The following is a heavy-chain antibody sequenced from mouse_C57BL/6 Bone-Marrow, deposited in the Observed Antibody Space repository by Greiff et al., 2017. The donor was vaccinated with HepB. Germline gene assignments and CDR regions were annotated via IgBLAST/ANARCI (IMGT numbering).Heavy chain of an antibody. CDR1: GFTFSSYA. CDR3: ASSTYYYAMDY. D-gene: IGHD4-1*02. CDR2: ISDGGSYT. Sequence: EVKVVESGGGLVKPGGSLKLSCAASGFTFSSYAMSWVRQTPEKRLEWVATISDGGSYTYYPDNVKGRFTISRDNAKNNLYLQMSHLKSEDTAMYYCASSTYYYAMDYWGQGTSVTVSS. J-gene: IGHJ4*01. V-gene: IGHV5-4*03.